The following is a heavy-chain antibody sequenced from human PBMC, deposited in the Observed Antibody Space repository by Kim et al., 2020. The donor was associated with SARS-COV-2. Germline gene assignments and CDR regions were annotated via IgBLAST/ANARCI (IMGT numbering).Heavy chain of an antibody. CDR2: IFYSGST. CDR3: GRIGKDFWSNYYIGGYFDD. V-gene: IGHV4-39*07. Sequence: SETLSLTCTVSGGSISSSSYYWGWVRQPPGKGLEWIGSIFYSGSTYYNLSLKSRITISVDTSENQFSLKLFSVTAADTAVYYCGRIGKDFWSNYYIGGYFDDWGQGTLATVSS. D-gene: IGHD3-3*01. J-gene: IGHJ4*03. CDR1: GGSISSSSYY.